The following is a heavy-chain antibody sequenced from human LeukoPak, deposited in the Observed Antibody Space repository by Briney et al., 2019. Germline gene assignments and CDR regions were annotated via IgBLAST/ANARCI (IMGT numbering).Heavy chain of an antibody. CDR1: GGSISSRTYY. D-gene: IGHD6-13*01. V-gene: IGHV4-39*02. J-gene: IGHJ4*02. Sequence: SETLSLTCSVSGGSISSRTYYWAWIRQPPGKRLECIGIIYSSGNTYSNPSLNSRVTLSVDTSKSHFSLKLRSVTAADTAVYYCAGGFAAAATFDYWGQGALVTVSS. CDR2: IYSSGNT. CDR3: AGGFAAAATFDY.